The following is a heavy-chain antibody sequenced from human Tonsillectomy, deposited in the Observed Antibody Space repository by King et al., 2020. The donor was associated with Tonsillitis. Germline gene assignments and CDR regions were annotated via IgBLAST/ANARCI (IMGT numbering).Heavy chain of an antibody. Sequence: VQLVESGGGLVKPGGSLRLSCAASGFTFSNAWMSWVRQAPGKGLEWVGRIKSKTDGVPTDYAAPVKGRFTISIDDSKNTLYLQMKSLKTEDTAVYYCTTAYYYDSSGYYYLPFDYWGQGTLVTVSS. D-gene: IGHD3-22*01. CDR3: TTAYYYDSSGYYYLPFDY. CDR1: GFTFSNAW. V-gene: IGHV3-15*01. CDR2: IKSKTDGVPT. J-gene: IGHJ4*02.